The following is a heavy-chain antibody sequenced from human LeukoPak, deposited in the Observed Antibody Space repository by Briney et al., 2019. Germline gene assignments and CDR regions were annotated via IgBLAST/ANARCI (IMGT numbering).Heavy chain of an antibody. V-gene: IGHV4-4*07. CDR2: IYYTGNT. D-gene: IGHD3-10*02. J-gene: IGHJ4*02. Sequence: SETLSLTCSVSGGSTSVYDWNWLRQPAGQGLEWLGRIYYTGNTAYNPSLESRLSMSLDTAKNQFSLKVTSVTAADTAVYYCARGGTLFTDFDSWGQGALVTVSS. CDR1: GGSTSVYD. CDR3: ARGGTLFTDFDS.